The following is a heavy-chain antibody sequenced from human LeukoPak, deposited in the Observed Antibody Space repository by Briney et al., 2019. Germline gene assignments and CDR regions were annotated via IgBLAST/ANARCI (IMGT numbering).Heavy chain of an antibody. J-gene: IGHJ4*02. CDR3: ARDAGRDGYPLFDY. V-gene: IGHV3-21*01. Sequence: SGGSRRLSCAASGFTFSSYSMNWVRQAPGKGLEWVSSISSSSSYIYYADSVKGRFTISRDNAKNSLYLQMNSLRAEDTAVYYCARDAGRDGYPLFDYWGQGSLVTVSS. D-gene: IGHD5-24*01. CDR2: ISSSSSYI. CDR1: GFTFSSYS.